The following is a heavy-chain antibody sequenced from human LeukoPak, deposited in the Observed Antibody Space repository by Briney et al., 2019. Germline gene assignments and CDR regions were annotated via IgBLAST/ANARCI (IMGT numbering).Heavy chain of an antibody. CDR1: GFTFSSYW. CDR3: AKGYSGYDSPLYNWFDP. J-gene: IGHJ5*02. D-gene: IGHD5-12*01. CDR2: ISWDGGST. V-gene: IGHV3-43*01. Sequence: GGSLRLSCAASGFTFSSYWMHWVRQAPGKGLEWVSLISWDGGSTYYADSVKGRFTISRDNSKNSLYLQMNSLGTEDTALYYCAKGYSGYDSPLYNWFDPWGQGTLVTVSS.